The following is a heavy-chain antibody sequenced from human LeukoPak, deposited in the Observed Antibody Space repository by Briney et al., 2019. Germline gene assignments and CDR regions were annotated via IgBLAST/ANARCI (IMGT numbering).Heavy chain of an antibody. CDR2: ISYDGSNE. D-gene: IGHD2-15*01. CDR3: ARRAPYCSGGSCYYGPGGYYYYYMDV. CDR1: GFTFSSFG. Sequence: GGSLRLSCAASGFTFSSFGMHWVRQAPGKGLEWVGGISYDGSNEYYGDSVKGRFTISRDNSKNTLYVQMNSLRAEDTAVYYCARRAPYCSGGSCYYGPGGYYYYYMDVWGKGTTVTVSS. V-gene: IGHV3-30*03. J-gene: IGHJ6*03.